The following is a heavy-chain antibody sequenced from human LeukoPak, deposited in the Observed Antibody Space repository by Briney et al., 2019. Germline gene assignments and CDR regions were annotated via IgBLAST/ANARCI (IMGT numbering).Heavy chain of an antibody. CDR2: ISAYNGNI. V-gene: IGHV1-18*01. J-gene: IGHJ3*02. Sequence: EASVKVSCKASGYTFTSYGISWVRQAPGQGLEWMGWISAYNGNINYAQKLQGRVTMTTDTSTSTAYMELRSLRSDDTAVYYCARGVSGSYYDAFDIWGQGTMVTVSS. D-gene: IGHD1-26*01. CDR3: ARGVSGSYYDAFDI. CDR1: GYTFTSYG.